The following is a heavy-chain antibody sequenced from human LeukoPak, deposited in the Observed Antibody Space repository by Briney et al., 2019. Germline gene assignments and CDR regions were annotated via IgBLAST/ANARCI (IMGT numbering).Heavy chain of an antibody. CDR1: GYTFTSYA. CDR3: ARSTDLWSPSYYGMDV. Sequence: VASVKVSCKASGYTFTSYAMNWVRQAPGQGLEWMGWINTNTGNPTYAQGFTGRFVFSLDTSVSTAYLQISSLKAEDTAVYYCARSTDLWSPSYYGMDVWGQGTTVTVSS. J-gene: IGHJ6*02. D-gene: IGHD3-3*01. V-gene: IGHV7-4-1*02. CDR2: INTNTGNP.